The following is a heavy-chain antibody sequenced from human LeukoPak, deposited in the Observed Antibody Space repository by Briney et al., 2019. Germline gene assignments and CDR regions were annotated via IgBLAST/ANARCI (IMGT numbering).Heavy chain of an antibody. CDR1: GGSFSDYY. CDR3: ARGVYPGCSGDRCVTIKNWFDP. J-gene: IGHJ5*02. D-gene: IGHD2-15*01. CDR2: IHHSGST. Sequence: SETLSLTCSVYGGSFSDYYWSWIRQSPGKGLEWIGEIHHSGSTFYTPSLRGRVTMSVDTSKKQFSLKVIPVTAADTAIYYCARGVYPGCSGDRCVTIKNWFDPWGQGTLVTVSS. V-gene: IGHV4-34*01.